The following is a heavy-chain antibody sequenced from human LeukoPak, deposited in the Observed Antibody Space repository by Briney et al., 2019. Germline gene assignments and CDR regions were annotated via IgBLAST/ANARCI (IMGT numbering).Heavy chain of an antibody. Sequence: SETLSLTCAVYGGSFSGYYWSWIRQPPGKGLEWIGEINHSGSTNYNPSLKSRVTISVDTPKNQFSLKLSSVTAADTAVYYCARATLERRPYYYYMDVWGKGTTVTVSS. CDR1: GGSFSGYY. J-gene: IGHJ6*03. CDR3: ARATLERRPYYYYMDV. D-gene: IGHD1-1*01. CDR2: INHSGST. V-gene: IGHV4-34*01.